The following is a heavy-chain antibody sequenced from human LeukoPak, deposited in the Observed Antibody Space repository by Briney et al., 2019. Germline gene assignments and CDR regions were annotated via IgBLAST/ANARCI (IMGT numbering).Heavy chain of an antibody. V-gene: IGHV4-59*01. D-gene: IGHD3-3*02. Sequence: KRSETLSLTCTVSGGSISSYYWSWIRQPPGKGLEWIGYIYYSGSSNYNPSLKSRVTISVDTSKNQFSLKLSSVTAADTAVYYCAKATFFLDAFDIWGQGTMATVSS. CDR3: AKATFFLDAFDI. CDR1: GGSISSYY. J-gene: IGHJ3*02. CDR2: IYYSGSS.